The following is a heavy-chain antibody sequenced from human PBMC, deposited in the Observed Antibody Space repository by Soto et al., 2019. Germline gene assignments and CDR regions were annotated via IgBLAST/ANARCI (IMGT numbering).Heavy chain of an antibody. CDR3: ARSGSYYPARNWFGP. V-gene: IGHV1-18*01. J-gene: IGHJ5*02. CDR1: GYTFTSYG. CDR2: ISGFNDDT. D-gene: IGHD3-10*01. Sequence: QVQLVQSGAEMKNPGASVKVSCKASGYTFTSYGISWVRHAPGQGLEWMGWISGFNDDTNHAQKLHGRVTMTKDTSTSTAYMELRSLKSDDTAVYYCARSGSYYPARNWFGPWGQGTLVTVSS.